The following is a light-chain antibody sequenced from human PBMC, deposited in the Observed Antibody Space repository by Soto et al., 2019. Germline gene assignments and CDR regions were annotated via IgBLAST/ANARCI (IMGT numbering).Light chain of an antibody. Sequence: IQLTQSPSSLSASVGDRVTITCRASQGISSWLAWYQQKPGKAPKLLIYDASTLERGVPSRFSGTGSGTEITLTISSLQPDDFATYYCQQYYRSSITFGQGTRLEIK. V-gene: IGKV1-5*01. CDR2: DAS. CDR1: QGISSW. CDR3: QQYYRSSIT. J-gene: IGKJ5*01.